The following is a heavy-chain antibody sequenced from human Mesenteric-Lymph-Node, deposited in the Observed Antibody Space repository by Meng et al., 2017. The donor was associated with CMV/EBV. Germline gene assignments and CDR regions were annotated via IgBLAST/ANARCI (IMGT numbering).Heavy chain of an antibody. Sequence: GGSLRLSCAASGFTFSSYEMNGVRQAPGKGLEWVSFISRSGSPVYYADSVKGRFTISRDNAKNSLYLQMNSLRAEDTALYYCARDLPVAAADYWGQGTLVTVSS. D-gene: IGHD6-13*01. CDR3: ARDLPVAAADY. CDR2: ISRSGSPV. J-gene: IGHJ4*02. V-gene: IGHV3-48*03. CDR1: GFTFSSYE.